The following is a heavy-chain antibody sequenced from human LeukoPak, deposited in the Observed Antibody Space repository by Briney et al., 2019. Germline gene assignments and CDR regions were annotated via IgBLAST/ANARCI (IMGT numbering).Heavy chain of an antibody. J-gene: IGHJ4*02. D-gene: IGHD6-13*01. V-gene: IGHV3-30*18. CDR1: GFTFSSYG. CDR2: ISYDGSNK. Sequence: GRSLRLSCAASGFTFSSYGMHWVRKAPGKGLEWVAVISYDGSNKYYADSVKGRFTISRDNSKNTLYLQMNSLRAEDTAVYYCAKGRMSPYSSSWYYFDYCGQGTLVTVSS. CDR3: AKGRMSPYSSSWYYFDY.